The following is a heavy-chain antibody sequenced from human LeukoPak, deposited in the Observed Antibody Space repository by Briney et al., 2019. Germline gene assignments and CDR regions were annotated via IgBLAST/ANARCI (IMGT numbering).Heavy chain of an antibody. J-gene: IGHJ4*02. CDR3: ARRRYGDYYFDY. D-gene: IGHD2-21*02. CDR2: IYPGDSDT. V-gene: IGHV5-51*01. CDR1: GCSFSTYW. Sequence: GESLKVFCKGSGCSFSTYWIGWVRQMPGKGLEWMGIIYPGDSDTRYSPSFQGQVTISADKSISTAYLQWSSLKASDTAMYYCARRRYGDYYFDYWGQGTLVTVSS.